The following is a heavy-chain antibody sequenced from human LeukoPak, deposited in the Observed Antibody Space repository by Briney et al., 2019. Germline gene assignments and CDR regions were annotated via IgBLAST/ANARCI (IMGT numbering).Heavy chain of an antibody. CDR3: ARNHDYGDPARAFDI. Sequence: GASVKVSCKASGYTFTGYYMHWVRQAPGQGLEWMGWINPNSGGTNYAQKFQGRVTMTRDTSISTAYMELSRLRSDDTAVYYCARNHDYGDPARAFDIWGRGTMVTVSS. CDR2: INPNSGGT. D-gene: IGHD4-17*01. J-gene: IGHJ3*02. V-gene: IGHV1-2*02. CDR1: GYTFTGYY.